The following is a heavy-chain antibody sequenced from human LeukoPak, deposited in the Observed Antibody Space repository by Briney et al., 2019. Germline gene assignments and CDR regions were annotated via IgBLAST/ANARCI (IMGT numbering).Heavy chain of an antibody. Sequence: GESLKISCKASGYSFSNFWIGWVRQLPGKGLKWMGLVYPGDSENRFSPSFQGQVTISADKSISTAYLQWSSLKASDTAIYYCARQEGEQQLVGNAFDIWGQGTMVTVSS. CDR2: VYPGDSEN. D-gene: IGHD6-13*01. V-gene: IGHV5-51*01. CDR3: ARQEGEQQLVGNAFDI. J-gene: IGHJ3*02. CDR1: GYSFSNFW.